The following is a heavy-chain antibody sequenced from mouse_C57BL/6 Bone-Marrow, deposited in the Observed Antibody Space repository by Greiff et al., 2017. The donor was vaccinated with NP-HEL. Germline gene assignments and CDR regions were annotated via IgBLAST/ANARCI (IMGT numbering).Heavy chain of an antibody. J-gene: IGHJ4*01. CDR1: GFNIKDDY. Sequence: EVQLQQSGAELVRSGASVKLSCTVSGFNIKDDYMHWVKQRPEQGLEWIGWIDPENGDTEYASKFQGKATITADTSSNTAYLQLSSLTSEDTAVYYCTTGGSSPYAMDYWGQGTSVTVSS. D-gene: IGHD1-1*01. CDR2: IDPENGDT. V-gene: IGHV14-4*01. CDR3: TTGGSSPYAMDY.